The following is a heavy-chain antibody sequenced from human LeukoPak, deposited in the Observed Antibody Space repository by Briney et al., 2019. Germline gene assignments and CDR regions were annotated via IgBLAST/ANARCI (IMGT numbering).Heavy chain of an antibody. CDR1: RFTLSSYA. D-gene: IGHD4-17*01. CDR3: ARARATVTRISSFDI. J-gene: IGHJ3*02. V-gene: IGHV3-30*04. Sequence: PGPSLRLSCAAPRFTLSSYAIHWVRQAPGKGLEWVAVISFDGTHNFYADSVKGRFTISRDNSKNTLYLQMNSLRADDTAVYYCARARATVTRISSFDIWGQGTMVTVSS. CDR2: ISFDGTHN.